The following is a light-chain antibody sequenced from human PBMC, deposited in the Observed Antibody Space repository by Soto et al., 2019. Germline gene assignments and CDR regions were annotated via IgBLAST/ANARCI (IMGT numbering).Light chain of an antibody. V-gene: IGLV1-40*01. CDR2: GNI. CDR1: SSNIGAGYD. CDR3: QSYDNSLGGYV. J-gene: IGLJ1*01. Sequence: QPVLTQPPSVPGAPGQRVTISCTGNSSNIGAGYDVHWYQHLPGTAPKLLICGNINRPSGVPDRFSGSKSGTSASLAITGLQAEDEADYYCQSYDNSLGGYVFGTGTKLTVL.